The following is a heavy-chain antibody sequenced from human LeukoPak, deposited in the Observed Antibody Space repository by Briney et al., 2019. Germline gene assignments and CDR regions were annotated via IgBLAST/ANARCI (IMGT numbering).Heavy chain of an antibody. J-gene: IGHJ4*02. V-gene: IGHV3-33*01. Sequence: GGCLRPSCAPAGFTFSSYGTHWVRHAASKVRGWVAAIGYEGINKFDAGTVKGRFTTSRDNSKNTLDLQMNSLRAEDTAVYSCARDEWFGELLFWGPDYWGQGTLVTVSS. CDR1: GFTFSSYG. D-gene: IGHD3-10*01. CDR2: IGYEGINK. CDR3: ARDEWFGELLFWGPDY.